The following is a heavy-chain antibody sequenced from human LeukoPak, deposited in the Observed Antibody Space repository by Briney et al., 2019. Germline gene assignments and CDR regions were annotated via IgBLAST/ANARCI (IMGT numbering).Heavy chain of an antibody. V-gene: IGHV3-21*05. Sequence: GGSLRLSCAASGFTFSTYAMNWIRQAPGKGLEWVSYISDSGSDIYYADSVKGRFTISRNNAKNSLYLQMSSLRAEDTAMYYCARGTYRHDYWGQGTLVTVSS. CDR3: ARGTYRHDY. CDR1: GFTFSTYA. J-gene: IGHJ4*02. CDR2: ISDSGSDI.